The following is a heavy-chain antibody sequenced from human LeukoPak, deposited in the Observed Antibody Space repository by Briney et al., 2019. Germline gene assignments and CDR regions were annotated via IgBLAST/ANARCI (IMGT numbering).Heavy chain of an antibody. CDR3: AGPITMIGPDAFDI. J-gene: IGHJ3*02. Sequence: GRSLRLSCAASGFTFSSYAMHWVRQAPGKGLEWVAVISYDGSNKYYADSVKGRFTISRDNSKNTLYLQMNSLRAEDTAVYYSAGPITMIGPDAFDIWGQGTMVTVSS. V-gene: IGHV3-30-3*01. CDR1: GFTFSSYA. D-gene: IGHD3-22*01. CDR2: ISYDGSNK.